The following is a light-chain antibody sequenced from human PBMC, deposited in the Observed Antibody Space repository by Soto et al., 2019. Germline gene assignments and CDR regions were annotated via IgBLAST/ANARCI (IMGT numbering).Light chain of an antibody. CDR2: QDS. Sequence: SYELTQPPSVSVSPGQTASITCSGDKLGDKYACWYQQKPGQSPVLVIYQDSKRPSGIPERFSGSNSGNTATLTISGTQAMDEADYCCPAWESSTYVVFGGGTKLTVL. J-gene: IGLJ2*01. CDR3: PAWESSTYVV. V-gene: IGLV3-1*01. CDR1: KLGDKY.